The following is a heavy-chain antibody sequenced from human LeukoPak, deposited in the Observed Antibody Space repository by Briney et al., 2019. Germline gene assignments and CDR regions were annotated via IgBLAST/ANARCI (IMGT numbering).Heavy chain of an antibody. Sequence: GASVKVSCKASGYTFTGYYMHWVRQAPGQGLEWMGIINPSGGSTSYAQKFQGRVTMTRDMSTSTVYMELSSLRSEDTAVYYCARDGRDNDCSSTSCHQSYYYMDVWGKGTTVTVSS. CDR1: GYTFTGYY. CDR3: ARDGRDNDCSSTSCHQSYYYMDV. V-gene: IGHV1-46*01. D-gene: IGHD2-2*01. J-gene: IGHJ6*03. CDR2: INPSGGST.